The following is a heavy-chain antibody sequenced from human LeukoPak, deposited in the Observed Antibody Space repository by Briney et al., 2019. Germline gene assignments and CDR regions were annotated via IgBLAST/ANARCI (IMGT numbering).Heavy chain of an antibody. CDR3: AGGRGSGSYYNARVGY. Sequence: TGGSLRLSCAASGFTFSSYEMNWVRQAPGKGLEWVSYISSSGSTIYYADSVRGRFTISRDNAKNSLYLQMNSLRAEDTAVYYCAGGRGSGSYYNARVGYWGQGTLVTVSS. V-gene: IGHV3-48*03. J-gene: IGHJ4*02. CDR2: ISSSGSTI. D-gene: IGHD3-10*01. CDR1: GFTFSSYE.